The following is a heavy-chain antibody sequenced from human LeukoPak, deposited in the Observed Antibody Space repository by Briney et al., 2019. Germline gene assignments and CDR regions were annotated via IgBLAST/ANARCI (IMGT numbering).Heavy chain of an antibody. V-gene: IGHV1-69*13. CDR3: ARDLLRDIVAFSNWFDP. CDR2: IIPIFGTA. J-gene: IGHJ5*02. CDR1: GGTFSSYA. Sequence: SVKVSCKASGGTFSSYAISWVRQAPGQGLEWMGGIIPIFGTANYAQKSQGRVTITADESTSTAYMELSRLRSDDTAVYYCARDLLRDIVAFSNWFDPWGQGTLVTVSS. D-gene: IGHD5-12*01.